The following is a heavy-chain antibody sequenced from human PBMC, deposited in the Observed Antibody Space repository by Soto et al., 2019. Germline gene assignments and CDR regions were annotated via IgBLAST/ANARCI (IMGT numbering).Heavy chain of an antibody. J-gene: IGHJ4*02. CDR3: AKDGGSVCSGGTCYFQAPDY. D-gene: IGHD2-15*01. CDR2: IDGSGRNT. V-gene: IGHV3-23*01. Sequence: EVQLLESGGGLVQPGGSLRLSCAASGFTFSSYAMSWVRQAPGKGLEWVSGIDGSGRNTYYADSVKGRFTISRDNSKNTLSAQMDSLRVEDTALYYCAKDGGSVCSGGTCYFQAPDYWGQGSLVTVSS. CDR1: GFTFSSYA.